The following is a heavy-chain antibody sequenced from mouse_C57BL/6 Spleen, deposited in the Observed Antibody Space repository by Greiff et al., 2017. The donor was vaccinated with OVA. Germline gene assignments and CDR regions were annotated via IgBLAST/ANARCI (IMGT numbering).Heavy chain of an antibody. V-gene: IGHV1-15*01. J-gene: IGHJ3*01. D-gene: IGHD2-5*01. Sequence: QVQLKQSGAELVRPGASVTLSCKASGYTFTDYEMHWVKQTPVHGLEWIGAIDPETGGTAYNQKFKGKAILTADNSSSTAYMELRSLTSEDSAVYYCTRWDSNYRFAYWGQGTLVTVSA. CDR3: TRWDSNYRFAY. CDR1: GYTFTDYE. CDR2: IDPETGGT.